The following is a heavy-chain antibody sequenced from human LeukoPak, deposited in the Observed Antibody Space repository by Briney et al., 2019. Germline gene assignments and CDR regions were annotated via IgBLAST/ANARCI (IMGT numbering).Heavy chain of an antibody. J-gene: IGHJ4*02. CDR1: GGSISNYY. CDR3: ARLTPEYYYGSGSYTFYFDY. CDR2: IYYSGST. Sequence: PSETLSLTCTVSGGSISNYYWGWIRQPPGKGLEWIGSIYYSGSTYYNPSLESRVTISVDTSKNQFSLKLSSVTAADTAVYYCARLTPEYYYGSGSYTFYFDYWGQGTLVTVSS. V-gene: IGHV4-39*01. D-gene: IGHD3-10*01.